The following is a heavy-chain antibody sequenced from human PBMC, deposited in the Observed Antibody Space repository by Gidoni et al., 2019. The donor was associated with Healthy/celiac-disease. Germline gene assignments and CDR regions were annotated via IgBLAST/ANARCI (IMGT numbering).Heavy chain of an antibody. CDR1: GYTLTELS. CDR3: ATVSGKKYSSGWYFLGRQYFQH. V-gene: IGHV1-24*01. D-gene: IGHD6-19*01. J-gene: IGHJ1*01. CDR2: FDPEDGET. Sequence: QVQLVQSGAEVKKPGASVKVSCKVSGYTLTELSIHWVRQAPGKGLEWMGGFDPEDGETIYAQKFQGRVTMTEDTSTDTAYMELSSLRSEDTAVYYCATVSGKKYSSGWYFLGRQYFQHWGQGTLVTVSS.